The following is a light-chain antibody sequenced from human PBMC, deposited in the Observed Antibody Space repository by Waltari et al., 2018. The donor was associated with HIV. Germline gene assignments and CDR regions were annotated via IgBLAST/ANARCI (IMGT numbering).Light chain of an antibody. CDR1: SSNIGSKY. Sequence: QSVLTQPPSASGTPGQRVTISCSGSSSNIGSKYVYWYQKLQGSAPKLLIYRNNQRPSGVPDRVSGAKSGTSASLAISGLRSEDEADYDCAAWDDTLSVLFGGGTKLTVL. V-gene: IGLV1-47*01. CDR2: RNN. CDR3: AAWDDTLSVL. J-gene: IGLJ2*01.